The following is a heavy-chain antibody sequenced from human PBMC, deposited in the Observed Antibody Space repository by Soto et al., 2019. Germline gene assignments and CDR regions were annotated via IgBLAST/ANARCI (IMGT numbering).Heavy chain of an antibody. CDR2: INLDGSEK. J-gene: IGHJ1*01. CDR1: GFTFRSYW. Sequence: GGALRLSCQVSGFTFRSYWMTWVRRAPGKGVEGVANINLDGSEKYYVDAVKGRFTISRDNAKNSLHLDLRDLRANDTAVYHCARGAMAGNEVPGDWGQGTLVTVSS. V-gene: IGHV3-7*05. CDR3: ARGAMAGNEVPGD. D-gene: IGHD1-1*01.